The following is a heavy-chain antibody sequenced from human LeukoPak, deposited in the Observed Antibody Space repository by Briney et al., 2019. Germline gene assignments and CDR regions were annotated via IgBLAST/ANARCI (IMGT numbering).Heavy chain of an antibody. J-gene: IGHJ4*02. CDR1: GGSFSGYY. Sequence: ETLSLTCAVYGGSFSGYYWSWVRQAPGKGLEWVSVIYSGGSTYYADSVKGRFTISRDNSKNTLYLQMNSLRAEDTAVYYCARGFGITEYFDYWGQGTLVTVSS. CDR3: ARGFGITEYFDY. CDR2: IYSGGST. D-gene: IGHD1-14*01. V-gene: IGHV3-53*01.